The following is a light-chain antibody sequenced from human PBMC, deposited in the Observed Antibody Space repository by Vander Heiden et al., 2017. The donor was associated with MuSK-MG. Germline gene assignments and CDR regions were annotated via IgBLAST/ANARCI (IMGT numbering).Light chain of an antibody. J-gene: IGKJ4*01. V-gene: IGKV2-40*01. Sequence: VMTQTPATLPVTPGDPASISCRSSQSLFDSGDGKTYLDWYLQKLGVSPQLRIHTLSSRASGVPDRVRGSGSGTDFTLKISNVEAEDVRIYYCMQRMKYRDSFRGGVNVEI. CDR1: QSLFDSGDGKTY. CDR2: TLS. CDR3: MQRMKYRDS.